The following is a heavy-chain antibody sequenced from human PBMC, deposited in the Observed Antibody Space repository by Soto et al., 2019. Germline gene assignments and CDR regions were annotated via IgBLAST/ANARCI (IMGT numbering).Heavy chain of an antibody. Sequence: GGSLRLSCAASGFTFSSYAMHWVRQAPGKGLEWVAVISYDGSNKYYADSVKGRFTISRDNSKNTLYLQMNSLRAEDTAVYYCARVLRSSIAAHVLSPYYYYGMDVWGQGTTVTVSS. V-gene: IGHV3-30-3*01. D-gene: IGHD6-6*01. CDR3: ARVLRSSIAAHVLSPYYYYGMDV. J-gene: IGHJ6*02. CDR2: ISYDGSNK. CDR1: GFTFSSYA.